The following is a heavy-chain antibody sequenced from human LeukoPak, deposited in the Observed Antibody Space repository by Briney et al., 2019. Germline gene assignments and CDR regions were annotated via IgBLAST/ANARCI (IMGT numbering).Heavy chain of an antibody. V-gene: IGHV3-21*04. D-gene: IGHD2-15*01. CDR3: ARAREEGCSGGGCIPGSFYHYAMDV. J-gene: IGHJ6*02. Sequence: GGSLRLSCAASGFTFSSNSMNWVRQAPGKGLQWVSSIDPGSHYIYYADSVKDRFTISRDNSKNTLNLQMNSLRAEDTAVYYCARAREEGCSGGGCIPGSFYHYAMDVWGQGTTVTVSS. CDR1: GFTFSSNS. CDR2: IDPGSHYI.